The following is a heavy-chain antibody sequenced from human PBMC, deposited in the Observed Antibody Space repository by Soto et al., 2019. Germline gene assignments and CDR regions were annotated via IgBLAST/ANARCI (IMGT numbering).Heavy chain of an antibody. CDR3: AREVRRGWFDP. CDR1: GFTFSTYT. J-gene: IGHJ5*02. CDR2: ISSTSTSM. V-gene: IGHV3-21*01. Sequence: GGSLRLSXAASGFTFSTYTMNWVRQAPGKGLEWVSSISSTSTSMSYAESVKGRFTISRDNANNSLFLQMNSLTAEDTAVYYCAREVRRGWFDPWGQGTLVTVSS.